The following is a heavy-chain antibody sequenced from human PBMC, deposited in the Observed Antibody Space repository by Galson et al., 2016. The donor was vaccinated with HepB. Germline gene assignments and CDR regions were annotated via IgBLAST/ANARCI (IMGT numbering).Heavy chain of an antibody. Sequence: SLRLSCAASGFTFSSFTMNWVHQAPGKGLEWVSSIISSGTYIYYADSVKGRFTISRDNAKNSLYLQMNSLRAEDTAVYYCARSSIRFLEWLPSRDTYAMDVWGQGTTVTVSS. J-gene: IGHJ6*02. V-gene: IGHV3-21*01. CDR3: ARSSIRFLEWLPSRDTYAMDV. D-gene: IGHD3-3*01. CDR1: GFTFSSFT. CDR2: IISSGTYI.